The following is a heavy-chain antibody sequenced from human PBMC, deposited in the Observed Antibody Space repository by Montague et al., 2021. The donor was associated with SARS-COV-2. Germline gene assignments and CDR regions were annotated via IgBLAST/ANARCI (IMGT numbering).Heavy chain of an antibody. CDR1: GGSISSGSYY. J-gene: IGHJ4*02. CDR2: IYTSGPT. V-gene: IGHV4-61*02. CDR3: ARDVGLAGYTGGLGY. D-gene: IGHD2-8*02. Sequence: TLSLTCTVSGGSISSGSYYWSWIRQPAGKGLEWIGRIYTSGPTNYNPSLKSRVTISIDTSKNQFSLTVNSVTAADTAMYYCARDVGLAGYTGGLGYWGQGALVTVSS.